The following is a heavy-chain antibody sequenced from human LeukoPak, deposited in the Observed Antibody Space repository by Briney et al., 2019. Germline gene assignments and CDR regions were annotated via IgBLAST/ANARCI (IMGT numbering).Heavy chain of an antibody. CDR1: GYSFRNYW. CDR2: IDPSDSYT. D-gene: IGHD3-10*01. J-gene: IGHJ6*02. V-gene: IGHV5-10-1*01. CDR3: ARPAISYYGAGTRPYGMDV. Sequence: GESLRISCKGSGYSFRNYWITWVRQKPGRGLEWLGKIDPSDSYTNYSPSSQGDVTISVDKSISTVYLQWSSLKASDTAMYYCARPAISYYGAGTRPYGMDVWGQGTTVTVSS.